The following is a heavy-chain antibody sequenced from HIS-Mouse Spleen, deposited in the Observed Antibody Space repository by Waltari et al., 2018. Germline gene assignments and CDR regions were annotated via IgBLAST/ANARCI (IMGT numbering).Heavy chain of an antibody. J-gene: IGHJ5*02. CDR1: GGSFSGYY. CDR3: ARFMAAHAGNWFDP. CDR2: INHSVST. V-gene: IGHV4-34*01. D-gene: IGHD6-13*01. Sequence: QVQLQQWGAGLLKPSETLSLTCAVYGGSFSGYYWSWIRQPPGKWLEWIGEINHSVSTNYNPSLKSRVTISVDTSKNQFSLKLSSVTAADTAVYYCARFMAAHAGNWFDPWGQGTLVTVSS.